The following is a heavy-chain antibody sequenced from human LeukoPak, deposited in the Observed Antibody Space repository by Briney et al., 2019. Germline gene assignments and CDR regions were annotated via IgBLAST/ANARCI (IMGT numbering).Heavy chain of an antibody. Sequence: GGSLRLSCAASGFTVSSNYMSRVRQAPGKGLEWVSAISGSDGSTYYADSVKGRFTISRDNSKNTLYLQMNSLRAEDTAVYYCATASVTAYDYWGQGTLVTVSS. CDR3: ATASVTAYDY. V-gene: IGHV3-23*01. D-gene: IGHD2-21*02. CDR1: GFTVSSNY. CDR2: ISGSDGST. J-gene: IGHJ4*02.